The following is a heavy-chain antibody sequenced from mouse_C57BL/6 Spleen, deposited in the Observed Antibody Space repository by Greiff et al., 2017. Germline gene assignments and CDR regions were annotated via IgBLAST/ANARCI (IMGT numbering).Heavy chain of an antibody. CDR3: ARELTGTVPFDY. CDR2: IHPNSGST. D-gene: IGHD4-1*01. Sequence: VKLQQPGAELVKPGASVKLSCKASGYTFTSYWMHWVKQRPGQGLEWIGMIHPNSGSTNYNEKFKSKATLTVDKSSSTAYMQLSSLTSEDSAVYYCARELTGTVPFDYWGQGTTLTVSS. V-gene: IGHV1-64*01. J-gene: IGHJ2*01. CDR1: GYTFTSYW.